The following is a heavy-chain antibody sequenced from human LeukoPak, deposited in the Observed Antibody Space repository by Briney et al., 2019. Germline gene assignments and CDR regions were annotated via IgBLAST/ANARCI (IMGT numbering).Heavy chain of an antibody. V-gene: IGHV1-2*02. Sequence: ASVKVSCKASGYTFTGYYMHWVRQAPGQGLEWMGWIKPYNGETKYAQKFQGRLTLTRDTSISTAYMELGRLRSDDTAVYYCARATREIRYFDWSDAFEIWGQGTMVTVSS. CDR1: GYTFTGYY. J-gene: IGHJ3*02. CDR2: IKPYNGET. CDR3: ARATREIRYFDWSDAFEI. D-gene: IGHD3-9*01.